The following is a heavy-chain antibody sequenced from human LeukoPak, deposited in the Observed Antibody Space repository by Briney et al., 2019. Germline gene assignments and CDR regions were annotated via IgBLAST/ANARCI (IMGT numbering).Heavy chain of an antibody. CDR3: AKDRGSYSTTADS. D-gene: IGHD1-26*01. Sequence: GGSLRLSCAASGFTFSDYGIHWVRQAPGKGLEWVAVIWYDGTNKYYGDSVKGRFTISRDNSKNTLYLQINTLRAEATPVYYCAKDRGSYSTTADSWGQGTLVTVSS. V-gene: IGHV3-33*06. CDR2: IWYDGTNK. J-gene: IGHJ5*01. CDR1: GFTFSDYG.